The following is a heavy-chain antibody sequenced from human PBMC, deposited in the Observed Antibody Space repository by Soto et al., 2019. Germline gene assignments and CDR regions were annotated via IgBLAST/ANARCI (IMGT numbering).Heavy chain of an antibody. CDR2: INSDGSST. CDR3: ASSLLLKAVADNDAFDI. J-gene: IGHJ3*02. V-gene: IGHV3-74*01. D-gene: IGHD6-19*01. Sequence: EVQLVESGGGLVQPGGSLRLSCAASGFTFRSYWMHWVRQAPGKGLVWVSRINSDGSSTSYAASVKGRFTISRDNAKNTLYLHMNSRRADDTAVYYCASSLLLKAVADNDAFDIWGQETIVTVSS. CDR1: GFTFRSYW.